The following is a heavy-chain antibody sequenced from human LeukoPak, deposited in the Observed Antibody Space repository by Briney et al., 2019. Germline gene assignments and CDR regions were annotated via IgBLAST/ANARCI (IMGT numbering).Heavy chain of an antibody. D-gene: IGHD3-22*01. V-gene: IGHV4-61*02. J-gene: IGHJ4*02. CDR3: ARASYSYDINGWVPFDY. CDR2: IYTSGST. CDR1: GNSIISGANY. Sequence: SQTLSLTCTVSGNSIISGANYWSWIRQPAGKGLEWIVRIYTSGSTNYNTCLKSRVTISGDTSKNQFSLRLSSVTAADTAVYYCARASYSYDINGWVPFDYWGQGTLVTVSS.